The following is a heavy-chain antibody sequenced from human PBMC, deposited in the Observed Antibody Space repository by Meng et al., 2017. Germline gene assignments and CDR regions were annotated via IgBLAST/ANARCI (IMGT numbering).Heavy chain of an antibody. CDR2: INHSGRT. CDR1: GGSFSGYY. Sequence: QLFVAGLWKPSETLSRTGAVYGGSFSGYYWSWIRQPPGKGLEGIGEINHSGRTNYNPSLKSRVTISVDTSKNQFSLKLSFVTAADTAVYYCARGSAARPPYYFDYWGQGTLVTVSS. V-gene: IGHV4-34*01. D-gene: IGHD6-6*01. CDR3: ARGSAARPPYYFDY. J-gene: IGHJ4*02.